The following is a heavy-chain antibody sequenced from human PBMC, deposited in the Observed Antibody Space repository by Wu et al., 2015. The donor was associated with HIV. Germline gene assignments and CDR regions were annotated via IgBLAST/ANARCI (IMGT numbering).Heavy chain of an antibody. CDR3: SRGSVGSTMYFQH. J-gene: IGHJ1*01. Sequence: QVQLVQSGGEVKRPGASVKVSCQASGYNFTNYAVNWVRQAPGQGLEWMGWINPDTGVTNYARKFQGRVTMTSDTSISAASMELSGLRPDDTAVYYCSRGSVGSTMYFQHWGQGTLVTVSS. V-gene: IGHV1-2*02. CDR2: INPDTGVT. D-gene: IGHD1-26*01. CDR1: GYNFTNYA.